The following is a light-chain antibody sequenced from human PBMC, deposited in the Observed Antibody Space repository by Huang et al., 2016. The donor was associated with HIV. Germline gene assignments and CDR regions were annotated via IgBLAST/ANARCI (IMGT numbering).Light chain of an antibody. Sequence: DIQMTQSPSSLSAFVGDRVTISCQASQYINNYLNWYQQKPGKAPNLLIYDASNLETGVPARFSGSRSGTNFTFIINSLQPEDIATYYCQQYANLPITFGQGTRLEIK. CDR3: QQYANLPIT. CDR1: QYINNY. CDR2: DAS. J-gene: IGKJ5*01. V-gene: IGKV1-33*01.